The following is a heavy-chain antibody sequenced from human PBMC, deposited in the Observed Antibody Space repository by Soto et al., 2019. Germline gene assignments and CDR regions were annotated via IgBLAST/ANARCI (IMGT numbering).Heavy chain of an antibody. D-gene: IGHD2-2*01. V-gene: IGHV4-34*01. J-gene: IGHJ4*02. CDR2: VNHSGTT. CDR3: ARGIGYCSSINCYSSRRLRFDS. Sequence: WIWIRQSPEKGLEWIGEVNHSGTTYYNPSLKTRVTISVHTPKNQFSLKMSSVTAADTAVYYCARGIGYCSSINCYSSRRLRFDSWGQGTLVTVSS.